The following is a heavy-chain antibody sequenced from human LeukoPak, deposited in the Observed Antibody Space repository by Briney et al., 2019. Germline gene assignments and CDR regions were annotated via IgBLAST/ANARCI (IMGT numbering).Heavy chain of an antibody. CDR2: IYTSGST. CDR1: GGSISSGSYY. CDR3: AREQSSGWPFYYFDY. D-gene: IGHD6-19*01. Sequence: SETLSLTCTVSGGSISSGSYYWSWIRQPAGKGLEWIGRIYTSGSTNYNPSLKSRVTISVDTSKNQFSLKLSSVTAADTAVYYCAREQSSGWPFYYFDYWGQGTLVTVSS. J-gene: IGHJ4*02. V-gene: IGHV4-61*02.